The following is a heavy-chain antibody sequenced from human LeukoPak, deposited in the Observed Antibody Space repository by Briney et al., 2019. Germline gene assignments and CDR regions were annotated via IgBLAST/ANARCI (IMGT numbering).Heavy chain of an antibody. V-gene: IGHV7-4-1*02. CDR2: INTNTGNP. J-gene: IGHJ5*02. CDR1: GGTFSSYA. CDR3: ARDLGDCSGGSCPLGSWFDP. Sequence: ASVKVSCKASGGTFSSYAISWVRQAPGQGLEWMGWINTNTGNPTYAQGFTGRFVFSLDTSVSTAYLQISSLKAEDTAVYYCARDLGDCSGGSCPLGSWFDPWGQGTLVTVSS. D-gene: IGHD2-15*01.